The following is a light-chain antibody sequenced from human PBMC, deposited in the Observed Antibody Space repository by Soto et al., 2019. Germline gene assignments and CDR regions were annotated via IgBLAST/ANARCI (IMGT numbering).Light chain of an antibody. CDR2: ETD. CDR1: SSNIGNNY. CDR3: GTWDSSLSAWV. J-gene: IGLJ3*02. V-gene: IGLV1-51*02. Sequence: QSVLTQPPSVSAAPGQKVTISCSGSSSNIGNNYVSWYQQLPGTAPKLLIYETDRRPSGIPDRFSGSKSGTSATLGITGLQTGDEAHYYSGTWDSSLSAWVFGGGTKLTVL.